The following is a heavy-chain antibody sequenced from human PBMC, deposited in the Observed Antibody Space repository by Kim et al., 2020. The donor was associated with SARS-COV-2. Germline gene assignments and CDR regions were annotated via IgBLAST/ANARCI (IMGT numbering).Heavy chain of an antibody. CDR1: GGSFSGHY. Sequence: SETLSLTCAVYGGSFSGHYWSWIRQSPGMGLEWIGEISDRGSTKYNPSLKSRVTVSMDTSKNQFSLRLTSVIAADTAVYYCARAWVAYDYYLDVWVNGTT. V-gene: IGHV4-34*01. CDR2: ISDRGST. J-gene: IGHJ6*03. CDR3: ARAWVAYDYYLDV. D-gene: IGHD3-16*01.